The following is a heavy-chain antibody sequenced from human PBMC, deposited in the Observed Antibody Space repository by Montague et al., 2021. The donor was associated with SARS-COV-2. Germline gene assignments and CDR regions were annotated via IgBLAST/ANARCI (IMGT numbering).Heavy chain of an antibody. CDR2: IYYSGST. CDR3: ASGVKRASDY. Sequence: SETLSLTCTVSGGSISRYYWSWIRQPPGKGLEWIGYIYYSGSTNYNPSLKSRVTISVDTSKNQFSLTLSSAAAADTAVYYCASGVKRASDYWGQGTLVTVSS. V-gene: IGHV4-59*01. J-gene: IGHJ4*02. D-gene: IGHD3-10*01. CDR1: GGSISRYY.